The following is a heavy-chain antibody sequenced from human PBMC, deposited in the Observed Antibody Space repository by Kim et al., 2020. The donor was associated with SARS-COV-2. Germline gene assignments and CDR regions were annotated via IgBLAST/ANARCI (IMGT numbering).Heavy chain of an antibody. Sequence: SVKVSCKASGGTFSSYAISWVRQAPGQGLEWMGGIIPIFGTANYAQKFQGRVTITADESTSTAYMELSSLRSEDTAVYYCASSVVVAATILNYWGQGTLVTVSS. CDR1: GGTFSSYA. J-gene: IGHJ4*02. CDR3: ASSVVVAATILNY. V-gene: IGHV1-69*13. CDR2: IIPIFGTA. D-gene: IGHD2-15*01.